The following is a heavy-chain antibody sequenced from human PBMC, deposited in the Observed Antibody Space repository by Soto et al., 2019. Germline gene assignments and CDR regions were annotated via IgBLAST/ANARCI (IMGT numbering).Heavy chain of an antibody. Sequence: GVPLRLPCAVSGFTFSGYSMNWVRQAPGKGLEWVSYISSSSSTIYYADSVKGRFTISRDNAKNSLYLQMNSLRAEDTAVYYCARGYYDFGSGYYSDNAMDVWGKGTTVTVSS. V-gene: IGHV3-48*01. CDR1: GFTFSGYS. CDR3: ARGYYDFGSGYYSDNAMDV. CDR2: ISSSSSTI. D-gene: IGHD3-3*01. J-gene: IGHJ6*03.